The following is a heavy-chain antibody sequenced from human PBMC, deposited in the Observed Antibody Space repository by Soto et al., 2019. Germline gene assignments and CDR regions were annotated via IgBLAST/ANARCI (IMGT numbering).Heavy chain of an antibody. Sequence: ASVKVSCKASGGTFSSYTISWVRQAPGQGLEWMGRIIPILGIANYAQKFQGRVTITADKSTSTAYMELSSLRSEDTAVYYCATNIAAGTTTIRSHWRKNHPFDYWGQGTLVTVSS. D-gene: IGHD6-13*01. CDR1: GGTFSSYT. CDR2: IIPILGIA. J-gene: IGHJ4*02. CDR3: ATNIAAGTTTIRSHWRKNHPFDY. V-gene: IGHV1-69*02.